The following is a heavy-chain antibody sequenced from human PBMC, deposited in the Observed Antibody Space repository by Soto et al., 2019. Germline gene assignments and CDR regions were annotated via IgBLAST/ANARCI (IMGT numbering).Heavy chain of an antibody. CDR2: ISWNSGSI. CDR3: EKETQTATFWRGAFDI. Sequence: GGSLRLSCAASGFTFDDYAMHWVRQAPGKGLEWVSGISWNSGSICYADSVKGRFTISRDNAKNSLCLQMNSLRAEDTALYYCEKETQTATFWRGAFDIWGKGKMVTASS. CDR1: GFTFDDYA. V-gene: IGHV3-9*01. D-gene: IGHD1-1*01. J-gene: IGHJ3*02.